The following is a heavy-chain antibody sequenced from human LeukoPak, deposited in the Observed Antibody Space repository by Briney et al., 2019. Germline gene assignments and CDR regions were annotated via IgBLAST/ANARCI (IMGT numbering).Heavy chain of an antibody. CDR1: GDSISSGNYY. D-gene: IGHD3-10*01. V-gene: IGHV4-61*02. J-gene: IGHJ4*02. CDR2: IYTSGDM. CDR3: ARSVIRGVITGVLDY. Sequence: SQTLSLTCTISGDSISSGNYYWSWIRQPAGKGLEWIGRIYTSGDMNYNPSLKSRVTISLDTSKNQFSLKLSSVTAADTAVYYCARSVIRGVITGVLDYWGQGTLVTVSS.